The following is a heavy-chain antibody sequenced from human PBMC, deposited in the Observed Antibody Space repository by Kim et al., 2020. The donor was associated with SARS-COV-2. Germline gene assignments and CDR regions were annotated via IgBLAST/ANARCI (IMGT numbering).Heavy chain of an antibody. CDR3: ARPRWFGESTPHAFDI. V-gene: IGHV4-34*01. J-gene: IGHJ3*02. CDR1: YGSFSGYY. CDR2: INHSGST. Sequence: SETLSLTCAVYYGSFSGYYWSWIRQPPGKGLEWIGEINHSGSTNYNPSLKSRVTISIDTSKNQFSLKLSSVTAADTAVYYCARPRWFGESTPHAFDIWG. D-gene: IGHD3-10*01.